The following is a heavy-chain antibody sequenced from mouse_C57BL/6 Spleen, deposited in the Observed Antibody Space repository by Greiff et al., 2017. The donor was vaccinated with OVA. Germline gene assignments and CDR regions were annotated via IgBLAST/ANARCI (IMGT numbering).Heavy chain of an antibody. CDR3: ARDDYGVAY. Sequence: ESGPGLVKPSQSLSLTCSVTGYSITSGYYWNWIRQFPGNKLEWMGYISYDGSNNYNPSLKNRISITRDTSKNQFFLKLNSVTTEDTATYYCARDDYGVAYWGQGTLVTVSA. J-gene: IGHJ3*01. CDR1: GYSITSGYY. D-gene: IGHD2-4*01. V-gene: IGHV3-6*01. CDR2: ISYDGSN.